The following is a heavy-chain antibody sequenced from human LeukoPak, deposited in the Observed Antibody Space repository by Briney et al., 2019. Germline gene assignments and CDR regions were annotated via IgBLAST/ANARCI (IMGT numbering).Heavy chain of an antibody. CDR3: ARDRTMTGDRGIDY. Sequence: GGSLRLSCAASGINFNTYAMHWVRQAPGKGLEWVSLISGDGDRTSYADSVKGRFTISRDNDKNSLYLQMNSLRDEDTGIYYCARDRTMTGDRGIDYWGQGTPVTVSS. J-gene: IGHJ4*02. V-gene: IGHV3-43*02. CDR1: GINFNTYA. CDR2: ISGDGDRT. D-gene: IGHD3-22*01.